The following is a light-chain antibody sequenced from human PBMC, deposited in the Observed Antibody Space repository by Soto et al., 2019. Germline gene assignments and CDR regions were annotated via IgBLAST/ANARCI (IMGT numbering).Light chain of an antibody. CDR1: QNIVNY. J-gene: IGKJ5*01. CDR2: GAS. V-gene: IGKV1-39*01. Sequence: DVHMTQSPSSLSASVGDRVQITCRANQNIVNYLNWYQQRPGEPPKLLIYGASTLGSGVPSRFSGSGSGTDFTLAIRGLQPEDFATYYCQQGFSTPPVTFGQGTRLEVK. CDR3: QQGFSTPPVT.